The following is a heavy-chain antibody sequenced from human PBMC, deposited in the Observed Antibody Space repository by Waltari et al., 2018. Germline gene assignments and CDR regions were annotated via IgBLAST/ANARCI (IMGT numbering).Heavy chain of an antibody. CDR1: GLRVSVQL. Sequence: EVQLVESGGGFVLPGGSLRLSCAASGLRVSVQLISWVRQSPGKGLGGGAVIYRNGDTSFADAGKGRFTLTKDNANNTGHLHMTSLRVDDTAVYYCAKGGWPAVSTGCFGPWGLGTLVTVSS. D-gene: IGHD6-19*01. CDR3: AKGGWPAVSTGCFGP. CDR2: IYRNGDT. J-gene: IGHJ5*02. V-gene: IGHV3-53*01.